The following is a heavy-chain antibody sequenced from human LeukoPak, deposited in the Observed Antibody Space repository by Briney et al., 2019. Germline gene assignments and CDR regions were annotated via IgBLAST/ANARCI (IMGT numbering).Heavy chain of an antibody. D-gene: IGHD2-8*01. Sequence: GASVKVSCKASGYTFTSYDINWVRQATGQGLEWMGWMNPNSGNTGYAQKFQGRVTMTRNTSISTAYMELSSLRSEDTAVYYCARARKPNRWVDYWGQGTLVTVSS. CDR1: GYTFTSYD. V-gene: IGHV1-8*01. CDR3: ARARKPNRWVDY. J-gene: IGHJ4*02. CDR2: MNPNSGNT.